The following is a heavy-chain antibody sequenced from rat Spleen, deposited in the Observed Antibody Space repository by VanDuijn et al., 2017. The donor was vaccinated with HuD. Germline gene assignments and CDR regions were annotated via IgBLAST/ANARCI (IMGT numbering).Heavy chain of an antibody. D-gene: IGHD1-1*01. V-gene: IGHV2-45*01. J-gene: IGHJ2*01. CDR2: MWSGGST. CDR3: ARDPHYYSGDGYFDY. CDR1: GFSLTSYN. Sequence: QVQLMESGPGLVQPSETLSLTCTVSGFSLTSYNVHWVRQPPGKGLEWMGVMWSGGSTDYNSALKSRLSISRDTSKNQGFLKMNSLQSEDTTTYYCARDPHYYSGDGYFDYWGQGVMVTVSS.